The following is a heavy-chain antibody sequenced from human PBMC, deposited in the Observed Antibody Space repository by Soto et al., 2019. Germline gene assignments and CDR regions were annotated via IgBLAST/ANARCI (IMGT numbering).Heavy chain of an antibody. D-gene: IGHD3-3*01. CDR3: TATGSRYFIDY. V-gene: IGHV4-30-2*01. CDR1: GGSISSGGYS. Sequence: PSETLSLTCAVSGGSISSGGYSWSWIRQPPGKGLEWIGYIYHSGSTYYNPSLKSRVTISVDRSKNQFSLKLSSVTAADTAVYYCTATGSRYFIDYWGQGTLVTVSS. CDR2: IYHSGST. J-gene: IGHJ4*02.